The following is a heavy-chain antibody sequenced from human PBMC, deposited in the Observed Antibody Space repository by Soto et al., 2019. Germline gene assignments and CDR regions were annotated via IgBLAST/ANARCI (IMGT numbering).Heavy chain of an antibody. CDR1: GFTFSSYA. CDR3: ARGPYYYGMDV. V-gene: IGHV3-30-3*01. J-gene: IGHJ6*02. Sequence: QVQLVESGGGVVQPGRSLRLSCAASGFTFSSYAMHWVRQAPGKGLEWVAVISYDGSNKYYADSVKGRFTISRDNSKNTLYLQMNSLRAEYTAVYYCARGPYYYGMDVWGQGTTVTVSS. CDR2: ISYDGSNK.